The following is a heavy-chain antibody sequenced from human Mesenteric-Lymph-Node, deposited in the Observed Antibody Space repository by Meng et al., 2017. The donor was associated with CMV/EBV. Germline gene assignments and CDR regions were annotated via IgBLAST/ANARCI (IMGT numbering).Heavy chain of an antibody. J-gene: IGHJ4*02. CDR1: GLTFSSHW. CDR3: ARDGSSSSLDY. Sequence: GESLKISCAASGLTFSSHWMSWVRQAPGKGLEWVSSISSGSSYIYYADSVKGRFTISRDNAKNSLYLQMNSLRAEDTAVYYCARDGSSSSLDYWGQGTLVTVSS. D-gene: IGHD6-13*01. CDR2: ISSGSSYI. V-gene: IGHV3-21*01.